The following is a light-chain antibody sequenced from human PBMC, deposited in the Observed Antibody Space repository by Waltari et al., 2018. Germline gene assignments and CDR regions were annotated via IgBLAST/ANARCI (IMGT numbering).Light chain of an antibody. V-gene: IGKV1-39*01. J-gene: IGKJ2*01. CDR3: QQTYSTSL. CDR1: QNINTY. Sequence: DMQMKQSQSSLSASVGDRITISCRASQNINTYINWYQQKPGKAPKLLIYAAINLQSGVPARFRGSGSGTDFSLTISSLQPEDSATYYCQQTYSTSLFGQGTKLEIK. CDR2: AAI.